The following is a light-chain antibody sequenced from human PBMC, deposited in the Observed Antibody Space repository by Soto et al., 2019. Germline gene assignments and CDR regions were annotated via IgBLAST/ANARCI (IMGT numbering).Light chain of an antibody. CDR1: SSDVGGYNY. Sequence: ALTQPASVSGPPGQSITISCTGTSSDVGGYNYVSWYQQHPGKAPKLMIYEVSNRPSGVSTRFSGSKSGNTASLTISGLQADDDADYYCSSFTTTYTRVFGSGTKVTVL. CDR2: EVS. V-gene: IGLV2-14*01. J-gene: IGLJ1*01. CDR3: SSFTTTYTRV.